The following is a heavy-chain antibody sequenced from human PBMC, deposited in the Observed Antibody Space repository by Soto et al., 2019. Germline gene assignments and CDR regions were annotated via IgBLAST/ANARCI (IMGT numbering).Heavy chain of an antibody. V-gene: IGHV4-59*01. CDR2: IYYSGST. D-gene: IGHD6-19*01. CDR1: GGSISSYY. J-gene: IGHJ5*02. CDR3: ARAPIERYSSGWTGWFDP. Sequence: PSETLSLTCTVSGGSISSYYWSWIRQPPGKGLEWIGYIYYSGSTNYNPSLKSRVTISVDTSKNQFSLKLSSVTAADTAVYYCARAPIERYSSGWTGWFDPWGQGTLVTVSS.